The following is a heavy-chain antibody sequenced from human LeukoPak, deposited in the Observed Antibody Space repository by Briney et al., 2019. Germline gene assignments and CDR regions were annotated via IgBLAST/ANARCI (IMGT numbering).Heavy chain of an antibody. CDR2: IYYSGST. Sequence: SETLSLTCTVSGGSINSSYYYWGWIRQPPGKGLEWIGSIYYSGSTCYNPSLKSRVTISVDTSKNQFSLELSSVTAADTAAYYCARRGGIIRGVASYYYMDVWGKGTTVTISS. CDR3: ARRGGIIRGVASYYYMDV. J-gene: IGHJ6*03. V-gene: IGHV4-39*01. D-gene: IGHD3-10*01. CDR1: GGSINSSYYY.